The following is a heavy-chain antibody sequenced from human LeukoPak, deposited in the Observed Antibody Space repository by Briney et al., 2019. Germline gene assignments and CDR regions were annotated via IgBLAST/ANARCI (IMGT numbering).Heavy chain of an antibody. CDR2: IYSDNT. CDR3: ARRAGAYSHPYDY. D-gene: IGHD4/OR15-4a*01. Sequence: PGGSLRLSCTVSGFTVSSNSMSWVRQAPGKGLEWVSFIYSDNTHYSDSVKGRFPISRDSSKNTLNLQMNGLRSEDTAVYYCARRAGAYSHPYDYWGQGTLVTVSS. V-gene: IGHV3-53*01. J-gene: IGHJ4*02. CDR1: GFTVSSNS.